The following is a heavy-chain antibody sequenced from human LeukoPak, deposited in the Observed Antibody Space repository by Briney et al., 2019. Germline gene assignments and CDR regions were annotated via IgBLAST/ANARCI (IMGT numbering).Heavy chain of an antibody. J-gene: IGHJ3*02. Sequence: SETLSLTCAVYGGSFSGNYWTWIRQPPGKGLEWIGEINHSGSTKYNPSLKSRVTISVDTSKNQFSLKLSSVTAADTAVYYCARARGSPYAFDIWGRGTMVTVSS. D-gene: IGHD3-16*01. CDR3: ARARGSPYAFDI. CDR1: GGSFSGNY. V-gene: IGHV4-34*01. CDR2: INHSGST.